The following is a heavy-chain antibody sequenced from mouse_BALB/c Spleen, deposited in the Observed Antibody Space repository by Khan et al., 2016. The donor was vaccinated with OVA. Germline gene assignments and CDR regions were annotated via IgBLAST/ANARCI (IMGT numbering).Heavy chain of an antibody. J-gene: IGHJ3*01. D-gene: IGHD1-1*02. CDR2: ISRGGSYT. CDR1: GFTFSTYG. V-gene: IGHV5-6*01. CDR3: ARLAYYCDGEGFAY. Sequence: EVELVESGGDLVKPEGSLKLSCAASGFTFSTYGMSWVRQTPDKRLEWVATISRGGSYTYYPDSVQGRATFSRDNANNTPYLQMSSLTSEDTAMFYCARLAYYCDGEGFAYWGQGTLVTVSA.